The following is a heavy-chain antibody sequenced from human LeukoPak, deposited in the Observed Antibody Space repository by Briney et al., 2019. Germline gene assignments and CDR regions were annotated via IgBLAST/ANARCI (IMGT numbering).Heavy chain of an antibody. V-gene: IGHV1-69*13. CDR2: IIPISGTT. D-gene: IGHD1-26*01. J-gene: IGHJ5*02. CDR1: GGTFTSYA. Sequence: SVKVSCKTSGGTFTSYAITWVRQAPGQGLEWMGKIIPISGTTNYAQKFQGRVTFTADESTSTAYMELSSLRSEVTALYYCARKLRLGGNWFDPWGQGTLVTVSS. CDR3: ARKLRLGGNWFDP.